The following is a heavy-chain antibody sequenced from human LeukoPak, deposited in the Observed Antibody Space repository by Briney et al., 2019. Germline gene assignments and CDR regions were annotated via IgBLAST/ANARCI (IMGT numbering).Heavy chain of an antibody. CDR1: GFNFNVYA. CDR3: AKPSTVVVTRPPDY. J-gene: IGHJ4*02. V-gene: IGHV3-23*01. D-gene: IGHD3-22*01. CDR2: ISGSGTSA. Sequence: PGGSLRLSCVVSGFNFNVYAMSWVRQAPGKGLEWVSGISGSGTSADYADSVKGRFTISKDSSKNTLYLQMNSLRAEDTALYYCAKPSTVVVTRPPDYWGQGTLVTVSS.